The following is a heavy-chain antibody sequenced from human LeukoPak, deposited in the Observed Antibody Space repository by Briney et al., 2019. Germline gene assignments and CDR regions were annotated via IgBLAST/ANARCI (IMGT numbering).Heavy chain of an antibody. D-gene: IGHD6-19*01. V-gene: IGHV3-33*01. CDR2: IWYDGSNK. CDR1: GFTFSSYG. J-gene: IGHJ6*02. Sequence: AGGSLRLSCAASGFTFSSYGMHWVRQAPGKGLEWVAVIWYDGSNKYYADSVKGRFTISRDNSKNTLYLQMNSLRAEDTAVYYCARDSLGYSSGWYWSPGYYYGMDVWGHGTTVTVSS. CDR3: ARDSLGYSSGWYWSPGYYYGMDV.